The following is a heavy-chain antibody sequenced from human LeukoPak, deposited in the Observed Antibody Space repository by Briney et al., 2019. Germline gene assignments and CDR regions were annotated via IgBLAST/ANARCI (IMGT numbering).Heavy chain of an antibody. D-gene: IGHD4-17*01. J-gene: IGHJ3*02. CDR3: AKEDADHGDYVLPDDAFDI. Sequence: PGGSLRLSCAASGFTFSSYAMSWVRQAPGKGLEWVSAISGSGGSTYYADSVKGRFTISRDNSKNTLYLQMNSLRAEDTAVYYCAKEDADHGDYVLPDDAFDIWGQGTMVTVSS. CDR1: GFTFSSYA. V-gene: IGHV3-23*01. CDR2: ISGSGGST.